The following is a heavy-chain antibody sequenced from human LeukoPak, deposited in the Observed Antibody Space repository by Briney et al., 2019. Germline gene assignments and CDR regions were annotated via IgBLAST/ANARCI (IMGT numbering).Heavy chain of an antibody. CDR1: GFTFSNAW. V-gene: IGHV3-15*01. J-gene: IGHJ5*02. CDR2: IKSKTDGGTT. D-gene: IGHD6-13*01. CDR3: TTESSSWYRHWFDP. Sequence: PGGSLRLSCAASGFTFSNAWMSWVRQAPGKGLEWVGRIKSKTDGGTTDYAAPVKGRFTISRDDSKNTLYLQMNSLKTEDAAVYYCTTESSSWYRHWFDPWGQGTLVTVSS.